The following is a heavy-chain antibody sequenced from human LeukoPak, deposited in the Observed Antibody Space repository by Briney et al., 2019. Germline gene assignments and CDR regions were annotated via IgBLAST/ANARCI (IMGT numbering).Heavy chain of an antibody. CDR2: MLYGAST. CDR1: GGSISDYY. Sequence: SETLSLTCTVSGGSISDYYWSWIRQPPGKGLEWIGYMLYGASTNYNPSLKSRVSISVDTSKNQFSLHLTSVTTADTAVYYCARVLGGLPVIWGQGSLVTVSS. J-gene: IGHJ4*02. D-gene: IGHD1-26*01. CDR3: ARVLGGLPVI. V-gene: IGHV4-59*01.